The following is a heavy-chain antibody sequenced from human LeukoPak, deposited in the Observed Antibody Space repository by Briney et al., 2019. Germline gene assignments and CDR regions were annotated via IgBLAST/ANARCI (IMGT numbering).Heavy chain of an antibody. J-gene: IGHJ5*02. CDR2: IYTSGST. V-gene: IGHV4-4*07. Sequence: SETLSITCTVSGGSISSYYWSWIRQPAGKGLEWIGRIYTSGSTNYNPSLKSRVTMSVDTSKNQFSLKLSSVTAADTAVYYCARDPLYDILTGYYYGWFDPWGQGTLVTVSS. CDR1: GGSISSYY. CDR3: ARDPLYDILTGYYYGWFDP. D-gene: IGHD3-9*01.